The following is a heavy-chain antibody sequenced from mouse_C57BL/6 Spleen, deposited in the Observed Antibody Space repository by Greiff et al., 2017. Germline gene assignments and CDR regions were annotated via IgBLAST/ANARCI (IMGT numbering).Heavy chain of an antibody. CDR2: ISYDGSN. V-gene: IGHV3-6*01. D-gene: IGHD1-1*01. Sequence: EPGPGLVKPSQSLSLTCSVTGYSITSGYYWNWIRQFPGNKLEWMGYISYDGSNNYNPSLKNRISITRDTSKNQFFLKLNSVTTEDTATYYCARDYGSSFSFDYWGQGTTLTVSS. J-gene: IGHJ2*01. CDR3: ARDYGSSFSFDY. CDR1: GYSITSGYY.